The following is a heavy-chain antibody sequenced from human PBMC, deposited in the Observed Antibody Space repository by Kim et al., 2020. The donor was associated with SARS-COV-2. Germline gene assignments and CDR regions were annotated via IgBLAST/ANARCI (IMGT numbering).Heavy chain of an antibody. CDR3: ARALYTYWYFDL. D-gene: IGHD1-1*01. V-gene: IGHV3-74*01. Sequence: SYADSVQGRFTISRDNAKNTLYLQMNSLRAEDTAVYYCARALYTYWYFDLWGRGTLVTVSS. J-gene: IGHJ2*01.